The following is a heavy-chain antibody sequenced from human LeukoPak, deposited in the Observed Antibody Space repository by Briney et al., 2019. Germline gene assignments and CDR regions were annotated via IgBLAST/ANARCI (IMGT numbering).Heavy chain of an antibody. V-gene: IGHV4-30-2*01. CDR2: INHSGST. Sequence: SETLSLTCAVSGGSISSGGYSWSWIRQPPGKGLEWIGEINHSGSTNYNPSLKSRVSISVDTSKNQFSLKLSSVTAADTAVYYCARDYGDQNDYWGQGTLVTVSS. CDR1: GGSISSGGYS. D-gene: IGHD4-17*01. CDR3: ARDYGDQNDY. J-gene: IGHJ4*02.